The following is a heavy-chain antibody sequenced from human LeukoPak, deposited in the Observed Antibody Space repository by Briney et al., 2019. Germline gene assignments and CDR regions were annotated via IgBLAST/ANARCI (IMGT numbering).Heavy chain of an antibody. CDR1: GGSFSGYY. D-gene: IGHD3-10*01. J-gene: IGHJ4*02. CDR2: IYYSGST. Sequence: SETLSLTCAVYGGSFSGYYWSWIRQPPGKGLEWIGYIYYSGSTNYNPSLKSRVTISVDTSKNQFSLKLSSVTAADTAVYYCARDRGYGPFDYWGQGTLVTVSS. V-gene: IGHV4-59*01. CDR3: ARDRGYGPFDY.